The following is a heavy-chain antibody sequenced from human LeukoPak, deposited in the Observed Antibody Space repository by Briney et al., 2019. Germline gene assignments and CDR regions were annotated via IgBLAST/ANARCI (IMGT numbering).Heavy chain of an antibody. D-gene: IGHD3-10*01. Sequence: ASVKVSCKASGYTFTSYGISWVRQAPAQGLEWMGWISAYNGNTNYAQKLQGRVTMTTDTSTSTAYMELRSLRSDDTAVYYCARNRDIYGSGSYYQNWFDPWGQGTLVTVSS. J-gene: IGHJ5*02. V-gene: IGHV1-18*04. CDR2: ISAYNGNT. CDR1: GYTFTSYG. CDR3: ARNRDIYGSGSYYQNWFDP.